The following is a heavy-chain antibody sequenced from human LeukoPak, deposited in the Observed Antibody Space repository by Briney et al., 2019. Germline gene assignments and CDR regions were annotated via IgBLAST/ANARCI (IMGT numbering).Heavy chain of an antibody. Sequence: GGSLRLSSAPSVYTFCESNGCGMRQAPGKGREWVSHIRSSSSNTNYADSGKGRFAISRDNSKRSLYLKMKRLRAEDKTVYYSARDSGRIRFESWGQGTLGTVSS. CDR1: VYTFCESN. J-gene: IGHJ4*02. V-gene: IGHV3-11*06. CDR2: IRSSSSNT. D-gene: IGHD2-15*01. CDR3: ARDSGRIRFES.